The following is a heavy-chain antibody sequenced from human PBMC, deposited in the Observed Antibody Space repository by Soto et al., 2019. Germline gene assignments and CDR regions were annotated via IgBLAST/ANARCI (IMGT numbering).Heavy chain of an antibody. CDR2: MNPNSGNT. V-gene: IGHV1-8*01. J-gene: IGHJ4*02. D-gene: IGHD4-17*01. Sequence: ASVKVSCKASGYTFTSYDINWVRQATGQGLEWMGWMNPNSGNTGYAQRFQDRITIARDTSASTAYMELSSLRSEDTVMYYCARDNGSAVTTFFDYWGQGTLVTVSS. CDR1: GYTFTSYD. CDR3: ARDNGSAVTTFFDY.